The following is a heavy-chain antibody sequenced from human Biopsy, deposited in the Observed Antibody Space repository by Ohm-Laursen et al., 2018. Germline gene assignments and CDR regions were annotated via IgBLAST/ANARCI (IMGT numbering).Heavy chain of an antibody. D-gene: IGHD3-10*01. CDR3: VKDIRRYFYGMDV. Sequence: SLRLSCAASGFDVSSNYMSWLRQAPGKGLEWVSSIRSGGDYMFYADSVKGRFTISRDNAKNVLWLQMNSLRVDDTAMYYCVKDIRRYFYGMDVWGQGTTVTVS. CDR2: IRSGGDYM. CDR1: GFDVSSNY. J-gene: IGHJ6*02. V-gene: IGHV3-21*04.